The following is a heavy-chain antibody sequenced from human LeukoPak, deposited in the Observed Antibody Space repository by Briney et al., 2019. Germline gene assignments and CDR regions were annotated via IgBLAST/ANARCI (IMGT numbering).Heavy chain of an antibody. J-gene: IGHJ3*02. Sequence: GGSLRLSCAASGFTFSSYWMSWVRQAPGKGLEWVAVISYDGSNKYYADSVKGRFTISRDNSKNTLYLQMNSLRAEDTAVYYCARDYPNYDYGNYDAFDIWGQGTMVTVSS. CDR3: ARDYPNYDYGNYDAFDI. CDR2: ISYDGSNK. D-gene: IGHD4-11*01. CDR1: GFTFSSYW. V-gene: IGHV3-30-3*01.